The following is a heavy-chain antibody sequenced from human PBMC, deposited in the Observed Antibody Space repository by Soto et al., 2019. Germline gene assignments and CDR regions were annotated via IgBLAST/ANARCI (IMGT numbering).Heavy chain of an antibody. V-gene: IGHV1-69*01. CDR3: ARGGELAGWMPFDS. D-gene: IGHD6-19*01. CDR2: IIPLFGTT. J-gene: IGHJ4*02. Sequence: QVHLVQSGAEVKKPGASVKVSCRASGGTFNTYGFNWVRQAPGQGLEWMGGIIPLFGTTTSAQNFQGRVTITEDQSTTTAYMEMSGLTSEDTAVYFCARGGELAGWMPFDSWGQGTLITVSS. CDR1: GGTFNTYG.